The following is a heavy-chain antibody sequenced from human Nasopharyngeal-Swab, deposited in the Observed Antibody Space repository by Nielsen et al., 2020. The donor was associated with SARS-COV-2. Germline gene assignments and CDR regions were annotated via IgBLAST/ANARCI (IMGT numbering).Heavy chain of an antibody. V-gene: IGHV3-30*18. J-gene: IGHJ6*02. CDR1: GFTFSSYG. Sequence: GESLKISCAASGFTFSSYGMHWVRQAPGKGLEWVAVISYDGSNKYYADSVKGRFTISRDNSKNMLYLQMNSLRAEDTAVYYCAKDLWEVVVVVAAWDYYYGMDVWGQGTTVTVS. CDR3: AKDLWEVVVVVAAWDYYYGMDV. D-gene: IGHD2-15*01. CDR2: ISYDGSNK.